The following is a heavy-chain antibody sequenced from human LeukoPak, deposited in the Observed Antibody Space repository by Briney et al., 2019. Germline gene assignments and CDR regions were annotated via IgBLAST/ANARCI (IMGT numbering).Heavy chain of an antibody. CDR2: IKSKTDGGTT. Sequence: GGSLRLSCAASGFTFSNAWMSWVRQAPGKGLEWVGRIKSKTDGGTTDYAAPVKGRFTISRDDSKNTLFLQMNSLRTEDTAVYYCTTNQATATKSAFDIWGQGTMVTVSS. V-gene: IGHV3-15*01. J-gene: IGHJ3*02. CDR1: GFTFSNAW. D-gene: IGHD2-15*01. CDR3: TTNQATATKSAFDI.